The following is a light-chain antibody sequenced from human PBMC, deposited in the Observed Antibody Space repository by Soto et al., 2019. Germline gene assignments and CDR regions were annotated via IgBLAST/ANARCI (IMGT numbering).Light chain of an antibody. CDR1: QDISSW. Sequence: DIQMTQSPSSVSTSVGDRVTITCRASQDISSWLAWYQQKPGKAPVLLIYEASRLQSGVPSRFSGRGSGTDFTLTINSLQPEDFGNYYCQQDITFPFTFGHGTKVDV. V-gene: IGKV1-12*01. J-gene: IGKJ3*01. CDR3: QQDITFPFT. CDR2: EAS.